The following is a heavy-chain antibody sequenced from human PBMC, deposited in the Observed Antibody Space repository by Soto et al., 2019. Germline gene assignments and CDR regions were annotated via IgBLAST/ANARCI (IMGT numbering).Heavy chain of an antibody. Sequence: QVQLQRWGAGLLRPSETLSLTCAVYGGSFRGYYWTWLRQSPGRGLEWIGEINHSGSRNSNPSLKSRLTISVDTSRTQFSMTVTSVTAADAAVYYCARGRGFMSRNALDLWGQGTRVIVSS. J-gene: IGHJ3*01. CDR2: INHSGSR. CDR1: GGSFRGYY. CDR3: ARGRGFMSRNALDL. V-gene: IGHV4-34*01.